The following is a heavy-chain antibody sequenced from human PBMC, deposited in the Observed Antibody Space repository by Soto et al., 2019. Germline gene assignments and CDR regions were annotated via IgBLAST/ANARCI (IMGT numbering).Heavy chain of an antibody. CDR1: GYSFTSYG. J-gene: IGHJ4*02. CDR2: ISAYNGNK. CDR3: ARDLGQQLVDY. D-gene: IGHD6-13*01. Sequence: QVQLVKSGAEVKKPGASVKVSCKASGYSFTSYGISWMRQAPGQGLEWMGWISAYNGNKKYAQKLQGRVTMTTDTSTSTAYMELRSLRSDDMAVYYCARDLGQQLVDYWGQGTLVTVSS. V-gene: IGHV1-18*03.